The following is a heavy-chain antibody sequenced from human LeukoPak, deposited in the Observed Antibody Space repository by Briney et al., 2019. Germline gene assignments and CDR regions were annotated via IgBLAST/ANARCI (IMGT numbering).Heavy chain of an antibody. CDR2: ISGRSSDI. J-gene: IGHJ3*02. D-gene: IGHD5-24*01. V-gene: IGHV3-21*01. CDR1: GFTFSSYS. CDR3: ARRWPDAFDI. Sequence: PGGSLRLSCAASGFTFSSYSMNWVRQAPGKGLEWVSSISGRSSDIYYADSVEGRFTLSRDNAKNSLYLQMNSLRAEDTAVYYCARRWPDAFDIWGQGTTVTVSS.